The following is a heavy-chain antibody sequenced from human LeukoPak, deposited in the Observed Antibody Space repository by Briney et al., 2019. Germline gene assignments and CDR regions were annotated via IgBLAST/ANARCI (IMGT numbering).Heavy chain of an antibody. CDR3: ARMASSIAARLYYYYYMDV. V-gene: IGHV3-53*01. D-gene: IGHD6-6*01. CDR1: GFTVSSNY. Sequence: PGGSLRLSCAASGFTVSSNYMSWVRQAPGKGLERVSVIYSGGSTYYADSVKGRFTISRDNSKNTLYLQMNSLRAEDTAVYYCARMASSIAARLYYYYYMDVWGKGTTVTVSS. CDR2: IYSGGST. J-gene: IGHJ6*03.